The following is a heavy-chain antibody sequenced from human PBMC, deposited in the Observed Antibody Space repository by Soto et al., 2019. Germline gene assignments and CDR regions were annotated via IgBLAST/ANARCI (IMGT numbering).Heavy chain of an antibody. D-gene: IGHD3-16*01. CDR3: ARDGVVPTMD. V-gene: IGHV1-2*02. CDR2: INPNSGGT. J-gene: IGHJ4*02. Sequence: QVQMVQSGAEVKKPGASVKVSCKASGNSFTGYYVHWVRQDPGQGLEWMGWINPNSGGTKYAKKFQGRVTMTRDTSINSAYIELSSLRSDDTAVYFCARDGVVPTMDWGQGTLVTVSS. CDR1: GNSFTGYY.